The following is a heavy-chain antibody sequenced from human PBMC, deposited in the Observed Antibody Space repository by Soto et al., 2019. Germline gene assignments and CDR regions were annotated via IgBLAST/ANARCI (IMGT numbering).Heavy chain of an antibody. V-gene: IGHV1-2*02. D-gene: IGHD3-10*01. Sequence: GASLKFSFKAAGSTFTGYFMHWVRQAPGQVLEWMGWINPYSGGADYAQSFQCRVTMTRDTSISTVYMELSRLGFDDTAVYYCARVIRGAYYNSPLDTWGQGTVVTVSS. J-gene: IGHJ5*02. CDR1: GSTFTGYF. CDR3: ARVIRGAYYNSPLDT. CDR2: INPYSGGA.